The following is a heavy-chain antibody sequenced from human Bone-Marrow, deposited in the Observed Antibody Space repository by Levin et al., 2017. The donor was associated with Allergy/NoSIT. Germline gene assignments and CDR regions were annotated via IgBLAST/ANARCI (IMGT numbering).Heavy chain of an antibody. D-gene: IGHD3-9*01. CDR1: GGTFSSYA. J-gene: IGHJ6*02. CDR3: ARDPGTMAQYFYSGMDV. V-gene: IGHV1-69*06. CDR2: IIPLFGTA. Sequence: SVKVSCKASGGTFSSYAVSWVRQAPGQGPEWMGGIIPLFGTAHYAQKFQGRLTLTADKATGTAYMELSSLRSDDMGVYYCARDPGTMAQYFYSGMDVWGQGTTVTVSS.